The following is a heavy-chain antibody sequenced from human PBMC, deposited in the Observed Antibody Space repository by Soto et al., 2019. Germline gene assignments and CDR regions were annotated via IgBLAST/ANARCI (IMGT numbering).Heavy chain of an antibody. J-gene: IGHJ4*02. CDR2: INNNGRTI. CDR1: GFTLSDYY. CDR3: ARLPPPGCSGASCSPY. D-gene: IGHD2-15*01. V-gene: IGHV3-11*01. Sequence: GGSLRLSCVASGFTLSDYYMSWIRQTPGKGLEWTSYINNNGRTIFYRDSVNGRFTISRDNAKRLLYLQMNSLRVEDTAVYYCARLPPPGCSGASCSPYWGQGTLVTVSS.